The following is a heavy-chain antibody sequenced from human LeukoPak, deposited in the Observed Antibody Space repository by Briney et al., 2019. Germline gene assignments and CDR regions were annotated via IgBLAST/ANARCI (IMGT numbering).Heavy chain of an antibody. J-gene: IGHJ3*01. CDR3: AKVQSDIVAAVFFPFDV. D-gene: IGHD5-12*01. CDR2: ILGSGSEM. CDR1: GFSFKSYM. Sequence: GGSLRLSCGVSGFSFKSYMMNWVRQAPGKGLEWVASILGSGSEMFYADSVKGRFIISRDNSKNSLYLQMNSLRVEDTAVYFCAKVQSDIVAAVFFPFDVWGQGTTVTVSS. V-gene: IGHV3-21*06.